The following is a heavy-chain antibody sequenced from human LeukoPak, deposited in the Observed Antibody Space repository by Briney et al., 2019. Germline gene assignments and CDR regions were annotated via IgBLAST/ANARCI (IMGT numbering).Heavy chain of an antibody. J-gene: IGHJ6*02. CDR3: ARLVRIVVVPAAIRYYYSGMDV. CDR2: INHSGST. V-gene: IGHV4-34*01. CDR1: GGSCSGYY. D-gene: IGHD2-2*02. Sequence: SETLSLTCAVYGGSCSGYYWSWIRQPPGKGLEWIGEINHSGSTNYKPSLRSRVTISVDTSKNQFSLKLSSVTAADTAVYYCARLVRIVVVPAAIRYYYSGMDVWGQGTTVTVSS.